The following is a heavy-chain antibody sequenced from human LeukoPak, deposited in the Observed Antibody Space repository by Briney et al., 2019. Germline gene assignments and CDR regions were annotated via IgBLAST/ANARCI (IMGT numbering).Heavy chain of an antibody. CDR1: GFTFSTSW. CDR2: IKQDGSEK. J-gene: IGHJ4*02. D-gene: IGHD3-16*01. CDR3: ARGGPLGY. V-gene: IGHV3-7*01. Sequence: GGSLRLSCAASGFTFSTSWMTWVRQAPGKGLEWVANIKQDGSEKYYVDSVKGRFTISRDNAKNSLYLQMNSLRAEDTAVYYCARGGPLGYWGQGTLVTVSS.